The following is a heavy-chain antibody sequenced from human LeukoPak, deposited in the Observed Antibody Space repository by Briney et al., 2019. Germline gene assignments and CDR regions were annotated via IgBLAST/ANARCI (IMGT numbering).Heavy chain of an antibody. J-gene: IGHJ6*02. CDR2: INPNSGGT. CDR1: GYTFTGYY. D-gene: IGHD2-2*01. CDR3: ARDPRCSSTSCYDGMDV. V-gene: IGHV1-2*02. Sequence: ASVKVSCKASGYTFTGYYMHWVRQAPGQGLEWMGWINPNSGGTNYAQKFQGRVTMTRDTSISTAYMELSRLRSDDTAVYYCARDPRCSSTSCYDGMDVWGQGTTVTVSS.